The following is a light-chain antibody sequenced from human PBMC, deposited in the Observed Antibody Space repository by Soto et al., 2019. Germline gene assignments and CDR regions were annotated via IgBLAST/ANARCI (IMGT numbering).Light chain of an antibody. CDR3: QQYASYSWT. Sequence: DIQMTQSPSTLSASVGDRVTITCRASQSISNWLAWYQQKPGKAPRLLIYKASSLQSGVPSRFSGSGSGTEFTLTISSLQPDDFATYYCQQYASYSWTFGRGTKVEI. CDR2: KAS. J-gene: IGKJ1*01. V-gene: IGKV1-5*03. CDR1: QSISNW.